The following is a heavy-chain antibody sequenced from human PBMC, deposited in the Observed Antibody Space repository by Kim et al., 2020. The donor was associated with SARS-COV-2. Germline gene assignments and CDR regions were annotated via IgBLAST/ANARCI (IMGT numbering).Heavy chain of an antibody. CDR3: ARDIGGDYYS. Sequence: STISYAASGKGRFTIDRDNAKNTLNLQMNSLRDEDPAVYYCARDIGGDYYSWGQGTLVTVSS. D-gene: IGHD2-21*01. CDR2: STI. J-gene: IGHJ4*02. V-gene: IGHV3-48*02.